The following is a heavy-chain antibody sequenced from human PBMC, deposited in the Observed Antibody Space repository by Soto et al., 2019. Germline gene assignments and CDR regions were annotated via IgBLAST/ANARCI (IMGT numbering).Heavy chain of an antibody. J-gene: IGHJ4*02. V-gene: IGHV3-74*03. CDR1: GFTFSRYY. Sequence: EVQLVESGGGLVQPVGALRLSGTASGFTFSRYYMQWVRQAPGKGLGWVSHINSDGTSTTLADSVKGRFTISRDNDKNTLYLQMNSLRVEDTAMYYCVRDNYGVDYWGRGTLVTVSS. D-gene: IGHD3-16*01. CDR3: VRDNYGVDY. CDR2: INSDGTST.